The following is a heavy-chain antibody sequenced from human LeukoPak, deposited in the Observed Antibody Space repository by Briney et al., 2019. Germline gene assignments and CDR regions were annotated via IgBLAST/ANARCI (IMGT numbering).Heavy chain of an antibody. CDR3: ARGFLTNRGHGPTFDY. J-gene: IGHJ4*02. V-gene: IGHV3-13*02. Sequence: GGALRLSCAASGFTFNNYDMEWVRQPTGTPLEGVSHMGTGGHTYYPTPVKRRFTVSRENANNSLYLLMSSLRVEDTAVYYCARGFLTNRGHGPTFDYWGQGVLVTVSS. D-gene: IGHD7-27*01. CDR1: GFTFNNYD. CDR2: MGTGGHT.